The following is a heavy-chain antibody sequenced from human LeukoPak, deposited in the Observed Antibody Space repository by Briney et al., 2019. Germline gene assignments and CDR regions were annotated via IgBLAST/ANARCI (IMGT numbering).Heavy chain of an antibody. CDR3: ARAGYTYGTLYY. Sequence: PGGSLRLSCAASGFAFNTFWMTWVRQAPGKGLEWVAHIKQDGSENYYVDSVKGRFTISRDNAKNSLYLQMNSLRAEDTAVYYCARAGYTYGTLYYWGQGTLVTVPS. V-gene: IGHV3-7*01. CDR1: GFAFNTFW. D-gene: IGHD5-18*01. J-gene: IGHJ4*02. CDR2: IKQDGSEN.